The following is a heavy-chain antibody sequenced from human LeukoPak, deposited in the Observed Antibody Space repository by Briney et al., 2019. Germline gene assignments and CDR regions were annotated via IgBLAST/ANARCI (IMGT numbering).Heavy chain of an antibody. V-gene: IGHV4-34*01. J-gene: IGHJ4*02. CDR3: ARVRINCSGGNCYSEHFDY. CDR2: INHSGST. Sequence: SETLSLTCAVSGGSFSGYYWSWIRQAPGKGLEWIGEINHSGSTNYNPSLKSRVTISTDTSKNQFSLKLTSVTAADTAVYYCARVRINCSGGNCYSEHFDYWGQGTLVTVSS. D-gene: IGHD2-15*01. CDR1: GGSFSGYY.